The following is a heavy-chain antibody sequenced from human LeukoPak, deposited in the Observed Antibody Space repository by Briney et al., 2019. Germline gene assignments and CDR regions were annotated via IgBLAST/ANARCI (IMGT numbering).Heavy chain of an antibody. V-gene: IGHV4-34*01. Sequence: SETLSLTCAVYGGSFSGYYWSWIRQPPGKGLEWIGEINHSGSTNYNPSLKSRATISVDTSKNQFSLKLSSVTAADTAVYYCARGWAYGHTRLDYWGQGTLVTVSS. D-gene: IGHD3-10*01. CDR1: GGSFSGYY. CDR3: ARGWAYGHTRLDY. CDR2: INHSGST. J-gene: IGHJ4*02.